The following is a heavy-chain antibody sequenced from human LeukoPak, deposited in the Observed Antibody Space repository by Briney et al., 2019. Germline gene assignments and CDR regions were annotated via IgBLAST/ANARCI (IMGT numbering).Heavy chain of an antibody. Sequence: PSETLSLTCTVSGGSISSYYWSWIRQPPGKGLEWIGYIYYSGSTNYNPSLKSRVTISVDTSKNQFSLKLSSVTAADTAVYYCARQGITMVRGDPYYGMDVWGQGTTVTVSS. CDR2: IYYSGST. CDR3: ARQGITMVRGDPYYGMDV. D-gene: IGHD3-10*01. CDR1: GGSISSYY. J-gene: IGHJ6*02. V-gene: IGHV4-59*08.